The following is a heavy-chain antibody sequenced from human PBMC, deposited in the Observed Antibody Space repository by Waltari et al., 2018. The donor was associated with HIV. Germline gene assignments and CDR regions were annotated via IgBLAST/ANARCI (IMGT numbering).Heavy chain of an antibody. CDR1: AFPVSSNS. CDR2: IYSGGST. J-gene: IGHJ5*02. D-gene: IGHD6-19*01. V-gene: IGHV3-53*01. Sequence: DVQMVEVGGVLMQRVGSVRHASAASAFPVSSNSGGWLRQAPGKGLEWVSVIYSGGSTYYADSVKGRFTISRDNSKNTLYLQMNSLRAEDTAVYYCARDSSVAGYNWFDPWGQGTLVTVSS. CDR3: ARDSSVAGYNWFDP.